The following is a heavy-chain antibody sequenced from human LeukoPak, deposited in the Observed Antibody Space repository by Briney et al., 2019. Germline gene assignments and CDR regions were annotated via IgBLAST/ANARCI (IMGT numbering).Heavy chain of an antibody. CDR3: ARDSHFYDSSGQKIGYFDY. CDR1: GFTFSSYS. V-gene: IGHV3-21*01. CDR2: ISSGGSYI. D-gene: IGHD3-22*01. Sequence: GGSLRLSCAASGFTFSSYSMHWVRQAPGEGLEWVSSISSGGSYIYYADSVTVRFTFFRDKAKNSLYLQMSSLRAEETAVYYCARDSHFYDSSGQKIGYFDYWGQGTLVTVSS. J-gene: IGHJ4*02.